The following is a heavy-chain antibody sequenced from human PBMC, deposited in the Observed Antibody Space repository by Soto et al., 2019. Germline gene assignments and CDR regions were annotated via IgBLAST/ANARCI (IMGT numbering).Heavy chain of an antibody. CDR2: IYRGDSDT. CDR3: ARHGYSSGTDY. J-gene: IGHJ4*02. D-gene: IGHD6-19*01. V-gene: IGHV5-51*01. CDR1: GYSFTIYW. Sequence: ESLKISGKGSGYSFTIYWIGWVGQMRGKGLEWMAIIYRGDSDTRYSPTFQGQVTISADKSISAAYLQWSSLKASDTAMYYCARHGYSSGTDYWGQGTLVTVSS.